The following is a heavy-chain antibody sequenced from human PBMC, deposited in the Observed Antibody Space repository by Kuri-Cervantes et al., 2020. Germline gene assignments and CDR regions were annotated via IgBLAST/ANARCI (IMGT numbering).Heavy chain of an antibody. CDR3: AQTYYDILTGYLKNNWFDP. Sequence: SGPTLVKPTRTLTLTRTSSGFSLSTSGVGVGWIRQPPGKALEWLALIYWDDDKRYSPSPKSRLTNTNDTAKNQVVITMNNMDPVDTATYYFAQTYYDILTGYLKNNWFDPWGQGTLVTVSS. D-gene: IGHD3-9*01. J-gene: IGHJ5*02. CDR2: IYWDDDK. CDR1: GFSLSTSGVG. V-gene: IGHV2-5*02.